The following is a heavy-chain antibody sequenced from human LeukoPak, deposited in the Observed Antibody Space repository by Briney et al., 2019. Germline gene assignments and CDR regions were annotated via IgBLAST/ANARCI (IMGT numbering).Heavy chain of an antibody. Sequence: ASVKVSCKASGYTFTGYHMHWVRQAPGQGLEWMGWINPNSGGTNYAQKFQGWVTMTRDTSISTAYMELSRLRSDDTAVYYCARELRSYYGSGSYYGPFDYWGQGTLVTVSS. V-gene: IGHV1-2*04. D-gene: IGHD3-10*01. CDR2: INPNSGGT. CDR3: ARELRSYYGSGSYYGPFDY. CDR1: GYTFTGYH. J-gene: IGHJ4*02.